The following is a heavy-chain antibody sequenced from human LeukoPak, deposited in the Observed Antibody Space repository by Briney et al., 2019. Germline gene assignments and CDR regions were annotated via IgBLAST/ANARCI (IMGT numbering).Heavy chain of an antibody. CDR3: AREGDSALDTNWFDP. CDR1: GYTFTGYY. J-gene: IGHJ5*02. D-gene: IGHD5-18*01. V-gene: IGHV1-2*02. Sequence: ASVKVSCKATGYTFTGYYIHWVRQAPGQGLEWMGWINPNTGGTEYAQNFQNRVTMTRDTSINTAYLELSRLKSDDTAIYYCAREGDSALDTNWFDPWGQGTLVTVSS. CDR2: INPNTGGT.